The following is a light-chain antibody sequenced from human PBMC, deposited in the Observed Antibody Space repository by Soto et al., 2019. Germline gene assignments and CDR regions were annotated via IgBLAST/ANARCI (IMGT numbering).Light chain of an antibody. J-gene: IGLJ3*02. CDR1: NSNIGAGYD. V-gene: IGLV1-40*01. CDR3: QPYDSSLSGWV. CDR2: GNS. Sequence: QSVLTQPPSVSGAPGQRVTISCTGYNSNIGAGYDVHWYQQLPGTAPKLLIYGNSNRPSGVPDRFSASKSGTSASLAITGLQAEDEADYYCQPYDSSLSGWVFGGGTQLTVL.